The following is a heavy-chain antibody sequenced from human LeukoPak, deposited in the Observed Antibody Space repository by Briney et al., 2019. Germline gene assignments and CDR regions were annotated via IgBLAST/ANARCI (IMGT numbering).Heavy chain of an antibody. Sequence: GGCLRLSCAASGFTFSSSAMSWVRLAPGKGLGWVSADDDSGKTTYYADSVKGRFTISRDNAKNSLYLQMNSLRAEDTAIYYCTTPDSFDYWGQGTLVTVSS. J-gene: IGHJ4*02. V-gene: IGHV3-23*01. D-gene: IGHD1-14*01. CDR1: GFTFSSSA. CDR2: DDDSGKTT. CDR3: TTPDSFDY.